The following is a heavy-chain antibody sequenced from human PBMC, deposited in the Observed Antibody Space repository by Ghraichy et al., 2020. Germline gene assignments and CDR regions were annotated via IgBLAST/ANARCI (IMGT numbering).Heavy chain of an antibody. CDR1: GGSFSGYY. J-gene: IGHJ4*02. D-gene: IGHD3-10*01. Sequence: SETLSLTCAVYGGSFSGYYWSWIRQPPGKGLEWIGEINQSGSTNYNPSLKSRVTISVDTSKNQFSLKLRSVTAADTAVYYCARGSRGSRPFDYWGQGTLVTVSS. CDR2: INQSGST. CDR3: ARGSRGSRPFDY. V-gene: IGHV4-34*01.